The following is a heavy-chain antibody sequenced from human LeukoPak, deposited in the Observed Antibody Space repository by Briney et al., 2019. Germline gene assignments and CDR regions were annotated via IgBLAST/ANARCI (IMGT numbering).Heavy chain of an antibody. CDR2: ISSSSSYI. CDR1: GFTLSSYA. D-gene: IGHD3-22*01. Sequence: GGSLRLSCAASGFTLSSYAMSWVRQAPGKGLEWVSSISSSSSYIYYADSVKGRFTISRDNAKNSLYLQMNSLRAEDTAVYYCARGGFYYYDSSGDDYWGQGTLVTVSS. J-gene: IGHJ4*02. V-gene: IGHV3-21*01. CDR3: ARGGFYYYDSSGDDY.